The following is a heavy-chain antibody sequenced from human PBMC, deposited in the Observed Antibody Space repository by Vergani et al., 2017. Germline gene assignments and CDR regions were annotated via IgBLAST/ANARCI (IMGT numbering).Heavy chain of an antibody. J-gene: IGHJ4*02. V-gene: IGHV3-74*01. CDR2: VNSDGSII. CDR1: GFTSSRYW. Sequence: EVQLVESGGGLVQPGGSLRLSCAASGFTSSRYWMHWVRQSPGEGLVWVARVNSDGSIISYVDSVKGRFTVSRDNAKNTLYLQMNSLRVEDTAVYYCARGRHIAVVTAIADHWGQGTLVTVSS. CDR3: ARGRHIAVVTAIADH. D-gene: IGHD2-21*02.